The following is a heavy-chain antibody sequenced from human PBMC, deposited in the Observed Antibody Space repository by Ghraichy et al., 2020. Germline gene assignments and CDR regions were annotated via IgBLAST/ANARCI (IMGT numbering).Heavy chain of an antibody. V-gene: IGHV1-69*04. CDR1: GGTFSSYA. Sequence: SVKVSCKASGGTFSSYAISWVRQAPGQGLEWMGRIIPILGIANYAQKFQGRVTITADKSTSTAYMELSSLRSEDTAVYYCATRYCSSTSCYRRRWYFDLWGRGTLVTVSS. J-gene: IGHJ2*01. D-gene: IGHD2-2*01. CDR3: ATRYCSSTSCYRRRWYFDL. CDR2: IIPILGIA.